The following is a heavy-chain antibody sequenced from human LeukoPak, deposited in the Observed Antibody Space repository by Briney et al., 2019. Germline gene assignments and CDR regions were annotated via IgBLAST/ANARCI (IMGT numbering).Heavy chain of an antibody. CDR2: INHSGST. CDR3: AREDSLYAMDV. J-gene: IGHJ6*02. V-gene: IGHV4-34*01. CDR1: GGSFSGYY. D-gene: IGHD2-15*01. Sequence: SETLSLTCAVYGGSFSGYYWSWIRQPPGKGLGWIGEINHSGSTNYNPSLKSRVTISVDTSKNQFSLILSSVTAADTAVYYCAREDSLYAMDVWGQGTTVTVSS.